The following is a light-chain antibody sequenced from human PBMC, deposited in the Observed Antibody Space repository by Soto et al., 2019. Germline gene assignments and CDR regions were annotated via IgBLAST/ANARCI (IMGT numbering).Light chain of an antibody. CDR3: SSSGASSTL. CDR2: DVS. Sequence: QSVLTQPASLSGSPGQSITISCTGTSSDIGSYNYVSWYQQHPGKAPKLMIFDVSYRPSGISDRFFGSKSGNTASLTISGLHPEDGADYYCSSSGASSTLFGGGTKVPVL. CDR1: SSDIGSYNY. V-gene: IGLV2-14*03. J-gene: IGLJ3*02.